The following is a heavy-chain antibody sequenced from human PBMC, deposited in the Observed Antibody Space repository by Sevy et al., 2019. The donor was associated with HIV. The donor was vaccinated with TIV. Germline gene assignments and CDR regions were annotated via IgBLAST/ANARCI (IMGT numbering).Heavy chain of an antibody. Sequence: GGSLRLSCAASGFTFSSYSMNWVRQAPGKGLEWVSSISSSSSYKYYADSVKGRFTISRDNAKNSQYLQMNSLRAEDTAVYYCARDLPYDSSGSNHYYYYYGMDVWGQGTTVTVSS. CDR2: ISSSSSYK. J-gene: IGHJ6*02. CDR3: ARDLPYDSSGSNHYYYYYGMDV. D-gene: IGHD3-22*01. CDR1: GFTFSSYS. V-gene: IGHV3-21*01.